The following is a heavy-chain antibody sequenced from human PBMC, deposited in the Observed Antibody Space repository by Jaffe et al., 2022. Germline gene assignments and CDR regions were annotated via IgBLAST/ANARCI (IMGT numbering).Heavy chain of an antibody. CDR2: FDPEDGET. Sequence: QVQLVQSGAEVKKPGASVKVSCKVSGYTLTELSMHWVRQAPGKGLEWMGGFDPEDGETIYAQKFQGRVTMTEDTSTDTAYMELSSLRSEDTAVYYCATGRHGSGSYYNDNPWDMDVWGKGTTVTVSS. J-gene: IGHJ6*03. CDR1: GYTLTELS. V-gene: IGHV1-24*01. CDR3: ATGRHGSGSYYNDNPWDMDV. D-gene: IGHD3-10*01.